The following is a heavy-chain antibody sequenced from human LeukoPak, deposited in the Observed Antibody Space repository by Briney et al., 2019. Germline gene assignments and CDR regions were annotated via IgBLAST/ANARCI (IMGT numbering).Heavy chain of an antibody. Sequence: GASLKISCKASGYSFTSYWIGWGRPLPGKRLEWMGIIYPGDSETRYSPCSQGQGTISADKSISTEYLQWSSLKASDTGMYYCARSWISSYYYYMDVWGKGTTVTVSS. CDR1: GYSFTSYW. CDR2: IYPGDSET. J-gene: IGHJ6*03. CDR3: ARSWISSYYYYMDV. D-gene: IGHD5-12*01. V-gene: IGHV5-51*01.